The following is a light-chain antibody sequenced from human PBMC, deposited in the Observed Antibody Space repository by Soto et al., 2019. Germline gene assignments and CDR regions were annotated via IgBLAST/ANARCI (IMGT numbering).Light chain of an antibody. CDR3: HQYGDSVWT. CDR2: GAS. Sequence: EIVLTQSPGTLSLSPGEGATLSCRASQSLSTSFVAWFQQKPGQAPRLLIYGASSRAPGIPDRFSGSGSGTDFALTISRLEPEDFAVCYCHQYGDSVWTFGQGTKVDIK. CDR1: QSLSTSF. J-gene: IGKJ1*01. V-gene: IGKV3-20*01.